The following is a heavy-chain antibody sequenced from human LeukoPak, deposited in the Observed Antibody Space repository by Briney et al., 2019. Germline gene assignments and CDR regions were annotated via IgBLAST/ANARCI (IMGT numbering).Heavy chain of an antibody. V-gene: IGHV1-69*04. Sequence: ASVKVSCEASGGTFSSYTISWVRQAPGQGLEWMGRIIPILGIANYAQKFQGRVTITADKSTSTAYMELSSLRSEDTAVYYCARDGRYCSSTSCYQVYWGQGTLVTVSS. CDR1: GGTFSSYT. CDR3: ARDGRYCSSTSCYQVY. D-gene: IGHD2-2*01. CDR2: IIPILGIA. J-gene: IGHJ4*02.